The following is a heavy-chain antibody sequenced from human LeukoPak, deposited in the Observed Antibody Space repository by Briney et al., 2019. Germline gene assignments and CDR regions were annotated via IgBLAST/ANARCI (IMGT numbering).Heavy chain of an antibody. J-gene: IGHJ3*02. V-gene: IGHV1-69*13. CDR3: ARGLSRHAFDI. CDR1: GGTVSDYA. CDR2: IIPIFGTV. D-gene: IGHD3-10*01. Sequence: ASVKVSCKASGGTVSDYAFDWVRQAPGQGLEWMGGIIPIFGTVSYAQKFLGRVTVTADESTSTAYTELSSLRSEDTAVYYCARGLSRHAFDIWGQGTMVTVSS.